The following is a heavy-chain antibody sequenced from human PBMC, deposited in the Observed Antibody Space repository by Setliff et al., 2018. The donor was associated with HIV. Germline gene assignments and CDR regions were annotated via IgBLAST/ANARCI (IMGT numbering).Heavy chain of an antibody. Sequence: LSLTCTVSDDFITSYYWSWIRQPPGKGLEWIGYIYYSGSTNYNPSLKSRVTISLDMSTGQFSLRLSSVTAADTAVYYCARAVYYFDFWGQGTLVTVSS. CDR3: ARAVYYFDF. CDR2: IYYSGST. CDR1: DDFITSYY. V-gene: IGHV4-59*01. J-gene: IGHJ4*02. D-gene: IGHD1-20*01.